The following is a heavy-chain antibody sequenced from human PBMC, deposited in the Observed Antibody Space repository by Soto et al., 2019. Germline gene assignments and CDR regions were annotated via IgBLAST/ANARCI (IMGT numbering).Heavy chain of an antibody. CDR1: GGTFSSYT. V-gene: IGHV1-69*02. CDR3: ARGGAGVYGDAIDY. J-gene: IGHJ4*02. CDR2: IIPILGIA. D-gene: IGHD4-17*01. Sequence: SVKVSCKASGGTFSSYTISWVRQAPGQGLEWMGRIIPILGIANYAQKFQGRVTMTGNTSISTAYMELSSLRSEDTAVYYCARGGAGVYGDAIDYWGQGTLVTVSS.